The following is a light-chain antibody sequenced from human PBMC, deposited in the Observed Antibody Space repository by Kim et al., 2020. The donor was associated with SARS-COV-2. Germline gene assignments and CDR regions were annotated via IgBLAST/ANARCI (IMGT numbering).Light chain of an antibody. CDR3: HHYNDWPPGDT. CDR1: QSVSNN. J-gene: IGKJ2*01. Sequence: SPGERATLSCRASQSVSNNLAWYQHKPGRPPRLLIYGASTRATGVPARFSGSGSGTDFTLTVSSLQSEDFAVYYCHHYNDWPPGDTFGQGTKLEI. CDR2: GAS. V-gene: IGKV3-15*01.